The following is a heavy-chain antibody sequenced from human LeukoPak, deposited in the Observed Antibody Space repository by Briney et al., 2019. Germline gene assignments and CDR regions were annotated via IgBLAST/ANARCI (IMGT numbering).Heavy chain of an antibody. CDR2: IYYSGST. D-gene: IGHD3-3*01. CDR3: ARQQRGGVVRFLEWLMEENYFDY. V-gene: IGHV4-39*01. J-gene: IGHJ4*02. CDR1: GGSISSGSYS. Sequence: PSETLSLTCTVSGGSISSGSYSWGWIRQPPGKGLEWIGSIYYSGSTYYNPSLKSRVTISVDTSKNQFSLKLSSVTAADTAVYYCARQQRGGVVRFLEWLMEENYFDYWGQGTLVTVSS.